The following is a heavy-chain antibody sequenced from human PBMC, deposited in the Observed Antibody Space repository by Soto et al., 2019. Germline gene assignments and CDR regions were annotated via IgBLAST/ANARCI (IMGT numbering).Heavy chain of an antibody. CDR2: IYPGGSDT. CDR3: ARPYYYDSSPGAFDI. Sequence: GESVKISCKGSGYSLTIYLIGWGRQMPGKGLEGMGIIYPGGSDTRYSPSFQGQVTISADKSISTAYLQWSSLKASDTAMYYCARPYYYDSSPGAFDIWGQRTMVTVPS. J-gene: IGHJ3*02. CDR1: GYSLTIYL. D-gene: IGHD3-22*01. V-gene: IGHV5-51*01.